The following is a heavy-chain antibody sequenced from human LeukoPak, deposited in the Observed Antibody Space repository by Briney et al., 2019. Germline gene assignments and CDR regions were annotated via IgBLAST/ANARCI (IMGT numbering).Heavy chain of an antibody. J-gene: IGHJ5*02. CDR1: GFTFSSYW. CDR3: ARDRYYYDSSGYYNWFDP. CDR2: INSDGSST. V-gene: IGHV3-74*01. Sequence: GGSLRLSCAASGFTFSSYWMHWVRQAPGKGLVRVSRINSDGSSTSYADSVKGRFTISRDNAKNTLYLQMNSLRAEDTAVYYCARDRYYYDSSGYYNWFDPWGQGTLVTVSS. D-gene: IGHD3-22*01.